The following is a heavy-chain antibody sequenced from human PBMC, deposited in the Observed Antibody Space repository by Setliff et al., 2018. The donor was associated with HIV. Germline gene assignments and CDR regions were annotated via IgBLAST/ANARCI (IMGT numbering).Heavy chain of an antibody. CDR2: TRQDEGEK. J-gene: IGHJ5*02. V-gene: IGHV3-7*03. D-gene: IGHD2-8*01. CDR1: GFTFSNSW. CDR3: AALSLRTNSVYGIISTRFDP. Sequence: GGSLRLSCVASGFTFSNSWMNWVRQTPGKRLEWVANTRQDEGEKFYADSVKGRFTISRDNAKNSLYLQMNSLRADDTAVYYCAALSLRTNSVYGIISTRFDPWGQGTLVTVSS.